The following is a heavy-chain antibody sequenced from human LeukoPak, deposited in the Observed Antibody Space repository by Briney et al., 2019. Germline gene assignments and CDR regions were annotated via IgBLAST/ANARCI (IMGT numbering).Heavy chain of an antibody. J-gene: IGHJ5*02. V-gene: IGHV4-31*02. CDR2: ISYRGST. Sequence: SETLSLTCTVSGGSISNSGGFYWSWIRQHPGNGLEWIGFISYRGSTYYNPSLKSRVTISVDTSKNQFSLKLSSVTAADTAVYYCARQPVTGWFDPWGQGTLVTVSS. D-gene: IGHD4-17*01. CDR1: GGSISNSGGFY. CDR3: ARQPVTGWFDP.